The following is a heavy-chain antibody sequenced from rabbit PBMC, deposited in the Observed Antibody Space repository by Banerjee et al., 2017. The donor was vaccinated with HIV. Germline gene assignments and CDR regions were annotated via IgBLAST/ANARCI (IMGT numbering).Heavy chain of an antibody. CDR3: ARDLAGVIGWNFNL. CDR2: INTITGDT. D-gene: IGHD4-1*01. Sequence: QSLEESGGDLVKPGASLTLTCTASGLDFSSYWMSWVRQAPGKGLEWIACINTITGDTVYATWAKGRFTISKASWTTVTLQMTSLTAADTASYFCARDLAGVIGWNFNLWGQGTLVTVS. V-gene: IGHV1S40*01. J-gene: IGHJ4*01. CDR1: GLDFSSYW.